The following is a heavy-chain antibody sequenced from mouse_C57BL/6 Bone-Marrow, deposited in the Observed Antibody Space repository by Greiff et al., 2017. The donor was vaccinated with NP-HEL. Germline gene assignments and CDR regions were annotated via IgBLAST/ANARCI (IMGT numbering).Heavy chain of an antibody. Sequence: QVQLQQPGAELVRPGTSVKLSCKASGYTFTSYWMHWVKQRPGQGLEWIGVIDPSDSYTNYNQKFKGKATLTVDTSSSTAYMQLSSLTSEDSAVYYGARGGDYWGQGTTLTVSS. V-gene: IGHV1-59*01. J-gene: IGHJ2*01. CDR2: IDPSDSYT. CDR1: GYTFTSYW. CDR3: ARGGDY.